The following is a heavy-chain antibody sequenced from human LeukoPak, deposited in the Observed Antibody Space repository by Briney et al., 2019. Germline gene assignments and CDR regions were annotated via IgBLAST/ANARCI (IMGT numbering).Heavy chain of an antibody. CDR1: GFTVSSNY. CDR3: ASSYGSGIEYYFDY. D-gene: IGHD3-10*01. CDR2: IYSGGST. Sequence: GSLRLSCAASGFTVSSNYMSWVRQAPGKGLEWVSVIYSGGSTYYADSVKGRFTISRDNSKNTLYLQMNSLRAEDTAVYYCASSYGSGIEYYFDYWGQGTLVTVSS. V-gene: IGHV3-66*01. J-gene: IGHJ4*02.